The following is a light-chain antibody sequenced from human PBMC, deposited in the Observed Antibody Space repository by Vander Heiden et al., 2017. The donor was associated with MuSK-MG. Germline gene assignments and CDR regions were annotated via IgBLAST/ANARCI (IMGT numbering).Light chain of an antibody. CDR2: GAS. CDR3: QQAYSSPRT. V-gene: IGKV1-39*01. Sequence: DIQMTQSPSSLSTSVGERVTITCRASQSIRTYLNWYQQKPGKAPKLLIYGASSLQSGVPSRFSGRGSGTDFTLTISSLQPEDFATYYCQQAYSSPRTFGGGTKVEIK. J-gene: IGKJ4*02. CDR1: QSIRTY.